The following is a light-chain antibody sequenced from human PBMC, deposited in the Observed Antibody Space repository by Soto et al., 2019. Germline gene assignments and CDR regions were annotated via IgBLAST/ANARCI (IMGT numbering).Light chain of an antibody. J-gene: IGLJ3*02. CDR2: DTT. CDR1: TGAVTSAHN. V-gene: IGLV7-46*01. Sequence: QAVVTQEASLTVSPGGTVTLTCGSSTGAVTSAHNPYWFQQKPGQAPRTLIYDTTNKYSSTPARFSGSLLGGKSALTLSGAQPEDEADYYCLLSYSGDRPVFGGGTKLTVL. CDR3: LLSYSGDRPV.